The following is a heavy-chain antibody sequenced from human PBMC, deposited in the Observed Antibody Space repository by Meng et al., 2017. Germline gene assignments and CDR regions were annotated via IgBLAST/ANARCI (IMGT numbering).Heavy chain of an antibody. V-gene: IGHV4-34*01. CDR3: ARGVRLPDY. Sequence: QLQLTQWGAGRSKPSETLSLTCVVYGGSFSGYYWSWIRQPPGKGLEWIGEINHSGSTNYNPSLKSRVTISVDTSKNQFSLKLSSVTAADTAVYYCARGVRLPDYWGQGTLVTVSS. CDR1: GGSFSGYY. D-gene: IGHD2-15*01. J-gene: IGHJ4*02. CDR2: INHSGST.